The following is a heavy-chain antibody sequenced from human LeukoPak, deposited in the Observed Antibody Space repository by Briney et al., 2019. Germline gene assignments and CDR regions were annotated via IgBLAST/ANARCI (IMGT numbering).Heavy chain of an antibody. D-gene: IGHD5-18*01. V-gene: IGHV4-59*12. Sequence: SETLSLTCTVSGGSISSYYWSWIRQPPGKGLEWIGYIYYSGSTNYNPSLKSRVTISVDTSKNKFSLKLSAVTAADTAVYYCARDSSGYSYANWFDPWGQGTLVTVSS. CDR2: IYYSGST. J-gene: IGHJ5*02. CDR3: ARDSSGYSYANWFDP. CDR1: GGSISSYY.